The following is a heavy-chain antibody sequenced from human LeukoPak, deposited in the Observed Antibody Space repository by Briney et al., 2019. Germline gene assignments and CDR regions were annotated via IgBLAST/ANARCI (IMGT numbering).Heavy chain of an antibody. CDR3: ARGAPGSYCSGGSCPYFDY. CDR2: VNPNSGHT. V-gene: IGHV1-8*01. Sequence: ASVKVSCKASVYTFTSYDVNWVRQATGQGLEWMGWVNPNSGHTGYVQKFQGRVTMTTNTSISTAYMELSSLRSEDTAVYYCARGAPGSYCSGGSCPYFDYWGQGTLVSVSS. J-gene: IGHJ4*02. CDR1: VYTFTSYD. D-gene: IGHD2-15*01.